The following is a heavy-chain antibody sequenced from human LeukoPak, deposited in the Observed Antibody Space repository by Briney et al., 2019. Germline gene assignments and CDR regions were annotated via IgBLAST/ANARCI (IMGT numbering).Heavy chain of an antibody. CDR1: GLIFSDYS. CDR2: ISGSGGST. CDR3: AKDGREWPRSLDY. Sequence: GGSLRLSCAASGLIFSDYSMHWVRQAPGKGLEWVSGISGSGGSTYYADSVKGRFTISRDSSKNTLYLQMNSLRAEDTAVYYCAKDGREWPRSLDYWGQGTLVTVSS. D-gene: IGHD5-12*01. J-gene: IGHJ4*02. V-gene: IGHV3-23*01.